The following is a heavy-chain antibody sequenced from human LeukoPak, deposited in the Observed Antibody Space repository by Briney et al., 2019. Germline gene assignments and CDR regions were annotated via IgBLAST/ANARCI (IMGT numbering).Heavy chain of an antibody. CDR2: ISSSSSYI. Sequence: VKPGGSLRLSCAASGFTFSSYSMNWVRQAPGKGLEWVSSISSSSSYIYYADSVKGRFTISRDNAKNSLYLQMNSLRAEDTAVYYCARDPYGSGSYQFPYYYYYYMDVWGKGTTVTVSS. V-gene: IGHV3-21*01. CDR1: GFTFSSYS. CDR3: ARDPYGSGSYQFPYYYYYYMDV. D-gene: IGHD3-10*01. J-gene: IGHJ6*03.